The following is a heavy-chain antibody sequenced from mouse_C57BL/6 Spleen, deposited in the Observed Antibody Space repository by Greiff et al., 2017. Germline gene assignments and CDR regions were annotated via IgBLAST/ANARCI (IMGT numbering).Heavy chain of an antibody. D-gene: IGHD2-1*01. CDR3: VREGGIYYGNSYFDY. CDR2: IRSKSSNYAT. Sequence: EVQRVESGGGLVQPKGSLKLSCAASGFTFNTYAMHWVRQAPGKGLEWVARIRSKSSNYATYYADSVKDRFTISRDDSQSMLYLQMNDLKTEDTAMYYCVREGGIYYGNSYFDYWGQGTTLTVSS. V-gene: IGHV10-3*01. CDR1: GFTFNTYA. J-gene: IGHJ2*01.